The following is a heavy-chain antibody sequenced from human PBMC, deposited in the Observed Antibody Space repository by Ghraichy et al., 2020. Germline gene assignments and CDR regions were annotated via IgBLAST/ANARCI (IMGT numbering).Heavy chain of an antibody. D-gene: IGHD4-17*01. CDR3: ARGVTTAYYYYYGMDV. J-gene: IGHJ6*02. Sequence: SETLSLTCTVSGGSISSYYWSWIRQPAGKGLEWIGRIYTSGSTNYNPSLKSRVTMSVDTSKNQFSLKLSSVTAADTAVYYCARGVTTAYYYYYGMDVWGQGTTVTVSS. V-gene: IGHV4-4*07. CDR1: GGSISSYY. CDR2: IYTSGST.